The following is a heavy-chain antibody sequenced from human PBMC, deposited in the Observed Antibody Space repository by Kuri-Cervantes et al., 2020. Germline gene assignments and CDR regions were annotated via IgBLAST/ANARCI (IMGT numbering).Heavy chain of an antibody. CDR3: ARVPRRGYSGHDKKYFDY. CDR2: INHSGST. Sequence: SETLSLTCAVYGGSFSGYYWSWIRQPPGKGLEWIGEINHSGSTNYNPSLKSRVTISVDTSKNQFSLKLSSVTAADTAVYYCARVPRRGYSGHDKKYFDYWGQGTLVTVSS. V-gene: IGHV4-34*01. D-gene: IGHD5-12*01. J-gene: IGHJ4*02. CDR1: GGSFSGYY.